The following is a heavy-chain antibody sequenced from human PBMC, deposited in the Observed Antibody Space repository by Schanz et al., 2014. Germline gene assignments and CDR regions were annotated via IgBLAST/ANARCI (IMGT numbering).Heavy chain of an antibody. CDR2: MIGSGSSV. Sequence: EVQLLESGGGLVQPGGSLRLSCAASGFTFSIYGMSWVRQAPGKGLEWVSRMIGSGSSVFYADSVKGRFTISRDNSKNTLYLLMNSLRAEDTAVYYCAKDLISGWSGFDYWGQGPLVTVSS. V-gene: IGHV3-23*01. CDR3: AKDLISGWSGFDY. J-gene: IGHJ4*02. D-gene: IGHD6-19*01. CDR1: GFTFSIYG.